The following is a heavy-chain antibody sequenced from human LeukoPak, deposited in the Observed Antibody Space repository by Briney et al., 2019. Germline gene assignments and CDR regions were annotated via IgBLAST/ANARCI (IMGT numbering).Heavy chain of an antibody. Sequence: PSETLSLTCTVSGGSISSSSYYWGWIRQPPGKGLEWIGSIYYSGSTYYNLSLKSRVTISVDTSKNQFSLKLSSVTAADTAVYYCARRVTIFGVVIIDYFDYWGQGTLVTVSS. V-gene: IGHV4-39*01. D-gene: IGHD3-3*01. J-gene: IGHJ4*02. CDR1: GGSISSSSYY. CDR2: IYYSGST. CDR3: ARRVTIFGVVIIDYFDY.